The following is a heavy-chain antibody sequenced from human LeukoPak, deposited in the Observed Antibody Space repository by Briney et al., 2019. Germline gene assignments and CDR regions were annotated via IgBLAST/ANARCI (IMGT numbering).Heavy chain of an antibody. CDR1: GYTFTSYA. CDR2: INAGNGNT. V-gene: IGHV1-3*01. D-gene: IGHD6-19*01. J-gene: IGHJ5*02. CDR3: ARVGYSSGWPYNLFDP. Sequence: GASVKVSCKASGYTFTSYAMHWVRQAPGQRLEWMGWINAGNGNTKYSQKFQGRVTITRDTSASTAYMELSSLRSEDTAVYYCARVGYSSGWPYNLFDPWGQGTLVTVSS.